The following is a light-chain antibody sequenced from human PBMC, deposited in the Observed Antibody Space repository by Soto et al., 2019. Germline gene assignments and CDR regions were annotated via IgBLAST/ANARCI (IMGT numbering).Light chain of an antibody. CDR2: EVS. CDR1: SSDVGGYNY. J-gene: IGLJ2*01. V-gene: IGLV2-14*01. CDR3: SSYTSSNTLVV. Sequence: QSVLTQPASVSGSPGQSITMSCTGTSSDVGGYNYVSWYQQHPGKAPKLMIYEVSNRPSGVSNRFSGSKSGNTASLTISGLQTEDEADYYCSSYTSSNTLVVFGGGTQLTVL.